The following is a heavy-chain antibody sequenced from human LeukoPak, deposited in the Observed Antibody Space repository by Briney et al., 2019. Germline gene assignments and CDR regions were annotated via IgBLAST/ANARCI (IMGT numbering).Heavy chain of an antibody. CDR1: GFTFSSYA. CDR3: AKGEYSSGWYPDY. Sequence: GGSLRLSCAASGFTFSSYAMSWVRQAPGKWLEWVSAISGSGGSTYYADSVKGRFTISRDNSKNTLYLQMNSLRAEDTAVYYCAKGEYSSGWYPDYWGQGTLVTVSS. D-gene: IGHD6-19*01. J-gene: IGHJ4*02. CDR2: ISGSGGST. V-gene: IGHV3-23*01.